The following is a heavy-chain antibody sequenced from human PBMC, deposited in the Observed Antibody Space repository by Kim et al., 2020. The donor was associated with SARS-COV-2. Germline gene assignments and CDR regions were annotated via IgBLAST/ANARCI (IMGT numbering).Heavy chain of an antibody. J-gene: IGHJ4*02. V-gene: IGHV3-23*01. Sequence: GRFTIARDKSKNPLYLQMNCLRPEDTAVYYCAKAYYYDSSGYYYVPFSDYWGQGTLVTVSS. D-gene: IGHD3-22*01. CDR3: AKAYYYDSSGYYYVPFSDY.